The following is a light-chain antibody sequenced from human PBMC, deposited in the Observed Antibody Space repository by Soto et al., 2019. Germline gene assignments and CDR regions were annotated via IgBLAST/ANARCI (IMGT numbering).Light chain of an antibody. V-gene: IGKV1-5*03. Sequence: DIQMTQSPSTLSASVGDRVTITCRASQSISSWLAWYQQKPGKAPKLLIYKASSLESGVPSRFSGSGSGTEFTLTIISLQPDDFATYYCQQYNSYSLFTFCPGTKVDIK. CDR2: KAS. CDR1: QSISSW. CDR3: QQYNSYSLFT. J-gene: IGKJ3*01.